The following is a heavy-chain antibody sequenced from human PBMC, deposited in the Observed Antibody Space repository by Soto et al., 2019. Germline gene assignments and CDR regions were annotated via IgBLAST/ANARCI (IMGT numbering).Heavy chain of an antibody. J-gene: IGHJ4*02. Sequence: QVQLQQWGAGLLKPSETLSLTCAVYGGSFSGYYWSWTRQPPGKGLEWIGEINHYNPSLKSRVTISVDTSTNQFSLKLNSVTAADTAVYYCARACGRDGFDYWGQGTLVTVSS. CDR2: IN. CDR1: GGSFSGYY. V-gene: IGHV4-34*01. CDR3: ARACGRDGFDY.